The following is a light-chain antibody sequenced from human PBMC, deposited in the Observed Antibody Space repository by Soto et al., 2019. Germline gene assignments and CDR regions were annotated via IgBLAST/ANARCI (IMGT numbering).Light chain of an antibody. CDR1: RDIGKF. J-gene: IGKJ5*01. V-gene: IGKV1-33*01. Sequence: DIQMTQSPSSLSASVGDRVTITCQASRDIGKFLNWFQEKPGKAPKLLIYDASNLQTGVASRFSGSGSGTDFTFTITNLQPEDFATYYCQRYDSLPPTFGQGTRLDIK. CDR3: QRYDSLPPT. CDR2: DAS.